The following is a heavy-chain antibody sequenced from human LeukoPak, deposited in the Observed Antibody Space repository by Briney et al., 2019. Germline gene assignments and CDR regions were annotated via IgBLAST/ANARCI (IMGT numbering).Heavy chain of an antibody. CDR1: GFTFSIYA. Sequence: GGSLRLSCAASGFTFSIYAMNWVRQAPGKGLEWVSRITASATHIYYADSVKGRFTISRDNSKNTLYLQMNSLRAEDTAVYHCVAIDHADWKLPGGDPDYWGQGTLVTVSS. J-gene: IGHJ4*02. V-gene: IGHV3-23*01. CDR2: ITASATHI. D-gene: IGHD4-23*01. CDR3: VAIDHADWKLPGGDPDY.